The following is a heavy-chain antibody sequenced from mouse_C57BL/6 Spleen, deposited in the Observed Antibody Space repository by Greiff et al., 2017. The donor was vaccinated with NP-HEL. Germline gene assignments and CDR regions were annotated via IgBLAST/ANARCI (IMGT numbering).Heavy chain of an antibody. Sequence: EVQLQEPGPELVKPGASVKMSCKASGYTFTDYNMHWVKQSHGKSLEWIGYINPNNGGTSYNQKFKGKATLTVNKSSSTAYMELRSLTSEDSAVYYCAPREDCYGSSYFDDWGQGTTLTVSS. D-gene: IGHD1-1*01. CDR2: INPNNGGT. CDR1: GYTFTDYN. V-gene: IGHV1-22*01. J-gene: IGHJ2*01. CDR3: APREDCYGSSYFDD.